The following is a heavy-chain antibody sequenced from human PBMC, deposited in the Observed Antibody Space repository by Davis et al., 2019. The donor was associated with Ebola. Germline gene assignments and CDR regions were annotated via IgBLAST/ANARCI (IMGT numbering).Heavy chain of an antibody. CDR2: IYDQST. CDR1: GFTVSSNH. CDR3: ATTQWLREFDN. D-gene: IGHD6-19*01. Sequence: GESLKISCAASGFTVSSNHMSWVRQAPGKGLEWVLVIYDQSTAYADSVRGRFIISRDKSNNTLYLEMNSLRVDDTAVYYCATTQWLREFDNWGQGTLVTVSS. J-gene: IGHJ4*02. V-gene: IGHV3-53*05.